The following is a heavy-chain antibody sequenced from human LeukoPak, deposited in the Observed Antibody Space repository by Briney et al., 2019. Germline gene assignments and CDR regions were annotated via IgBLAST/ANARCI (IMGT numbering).Heavy chain of an antibody. CDR1: GGSISSYY. V-gene: IGHV4-4*07. J-gene: IGHJ5*02. CDR3: ARERGYDFWSGYYTMGNWFDP. D-gene: IGHD3-3*01. Sequence: SETLSLTCTVSGGSISSYYWSWIRQPAGKGLEWIGRIYTSGSTNYNPSLKSRVTISVDTSKNQFSLKLSSVTAADTAVYYCARERGYDFWSGYYTMGNWFDPWGQGTLVTVSS. CDR2: IYTSGST.